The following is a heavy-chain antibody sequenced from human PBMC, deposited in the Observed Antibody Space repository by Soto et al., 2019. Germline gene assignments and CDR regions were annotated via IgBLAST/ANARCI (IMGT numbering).Heavy chain of an antibody. Sequence: PRGSLRLSCTTYGFSFASFAMTWVRQAPGKGLEWVATISGSDGKTYYADSVKGRFSISRDTSRNTLYLQMNSLRADDTAIYYCPKWSSIDFWGQGLRVSVSS. CDR3: PKWSSIDF. V-gene: IGHV3-23*01. D-gene: IGHD3-10*01. CDR2: ISGSDGKT. CDR1: GFSFASFA. J-gene: IGHJ4*02.